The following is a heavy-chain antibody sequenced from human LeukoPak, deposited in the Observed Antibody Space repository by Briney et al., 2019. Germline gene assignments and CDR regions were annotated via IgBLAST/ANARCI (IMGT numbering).Heavy chain of an antibody. CDR2: INPNSGGT. J-gene: IGHJ3*02. CDR1: GYTFTGYY. CDR3: ARVSPPYRQWLVREAFDI. D-gene: IGHD6-19*01. Sequence: GASVKVSCKASGYTFTGYYIHWVRQAPGQGLEWMGWINPNSGGTNYAQKFQGRVTMTRDTSISTAYMELSRLRSDDTAVYYCARVSPPYRQWLVREAFDIWGQGTMVTVSS. V-gene: IGHV1-2*02.